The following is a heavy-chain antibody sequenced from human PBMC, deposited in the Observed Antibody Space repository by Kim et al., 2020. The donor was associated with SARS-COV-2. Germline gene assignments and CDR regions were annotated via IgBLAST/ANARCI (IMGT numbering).Heavy chain of an antibody. Sequence: GGSLRLSCAASGFTFSSYAMSWVRQAPGKGLEWVSAISGSGGSTYYADSVKGRFTISRDNSKNTLYLQMNSLRAEDTAVYYCALSGKQWLVLGPPDYWGQGTLVTVSS. CDR1: GFTFSSYA. CDR2: ISGSGGST. V-gene: IGHV3-23*01. J-gene: IGHJ4*02. D-gene: IGHD6-19*01. CDR3: ALSGKQWLVLGPPDY.